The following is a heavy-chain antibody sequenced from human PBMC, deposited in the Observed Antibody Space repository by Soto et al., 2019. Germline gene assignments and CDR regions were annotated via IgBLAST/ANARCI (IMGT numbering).Heavy chain of an antibody. D-gene: IGHD6-19*01. V-gene: IGHV3-23*01. Sequence: EVPLLESGGGLVQPGRSLRLSCAASGFTFSSYAMNWVRQAPGKGLEWVSAMSGTGGSTYYAASVKGRFTICRDNFNNPLYMQITSPRVDDTAVFYCAKAGFSSGWSPSSFDYWGQGTLVSVSS. J-gene: IGHJ4*02. CDR1: GFTFSSYA. CDR3: AKAGFSSGWSPSSFDY. CDR2: MSGTGGST.